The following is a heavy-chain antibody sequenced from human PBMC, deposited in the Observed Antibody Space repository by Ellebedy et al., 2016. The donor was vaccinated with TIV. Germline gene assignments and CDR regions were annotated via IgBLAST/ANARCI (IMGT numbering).Heavy chain of an antibody. D-gene: IGHD3-9*01. CDR1: GFTFNNYA. J-gene: IGHJ6*02. CDR3: ARAREPGYFAYYYYGMDV. V-gene: IGHV3-30-3*01. CDR2: ISYDGSSK. Sequence: GESLKISCAASGFTFNNYAMHWVRQAPGKGLEWVAVISYDGSSKYYADSVKGRFTISRDNSMTTLYLEMNSLIAEDTAVYYCARAREPGYFAYYYYGMDVWGQGTTVTVSS.